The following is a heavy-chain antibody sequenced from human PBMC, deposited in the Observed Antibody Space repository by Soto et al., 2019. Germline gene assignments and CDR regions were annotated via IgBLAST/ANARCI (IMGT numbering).Heavy chain of an antibody. J-gene: IGHJ5*02. V-gene: IGHV5-51*01. D-gene: IGHD3-10*01. CDR3: ARYYFRGASNFVIFDL. Sequence: GECLKISCKASAYNFAGYWLGWVRQMPGKGLELMGIIYPVDSDTRYSPSFQAQVTFSADKSISTAYVQWSSLKASDTPTYYCARYYFRGASNFVIFDLWGKGYMVTVSS. CDR2: IYPVDSDT. CDR1: AYNFAGYW.